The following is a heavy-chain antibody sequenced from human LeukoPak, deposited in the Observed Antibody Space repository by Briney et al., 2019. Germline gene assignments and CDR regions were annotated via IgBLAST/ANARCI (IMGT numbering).Heavy chain of an antibody. Sequence: SQTLSLTCTVSGGSISSGSYYWSWIRQPAGKGLEWIGRIYTSGSTNYNPSLKSRVTISVDTSKNQFSLKLSSVTAADTAVYYCASYGDYYYYGMDVWGQGTTVTVPS. J-gene: IGHJ6*02. V-gene: IGHV4-61*02. D-gene: IGHD4-17*01. CDR1: GGSISSGSYY. CDR2: IYTSGST. CDR3: ASYGDYYYYGMDV.